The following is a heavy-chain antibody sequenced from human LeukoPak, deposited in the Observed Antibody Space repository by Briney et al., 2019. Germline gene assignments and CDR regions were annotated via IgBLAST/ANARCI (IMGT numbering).Heavy chain of an antibody. V-gene: IGHV1-8*01. CDR1: GYTFTSYG. CDR3: AGGAVRGVIIGPYYYYYMDV. D-gene: IGHD3-10*01. Sequence: GASVKVSCKASGYTFTSYGLNWVRQATGQGLEWRGWMNPNRGNTGYAQKFQGRVTMTRNTSISTAYMELSSLRSEDTAVYYCAGGAVRGVIIGPYYYYYMDVWGKGTTVTVSS. CDR2: MNPNRGNT. J-gene: IGHJ6*03.